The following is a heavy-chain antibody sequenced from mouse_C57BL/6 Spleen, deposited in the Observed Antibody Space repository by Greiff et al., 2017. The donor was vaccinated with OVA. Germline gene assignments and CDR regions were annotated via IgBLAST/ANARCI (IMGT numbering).Heavy chain of an antibody. CDR3: ARLYYGNSYFDY. V-gene: IGHV5-9*01. Sequence: EVQLVESGGGLVKPGGSLKLSCAASGFTFSSYTMSWVRQTPEKRLEWVATISGGGGNTYYPDSVKGRVTISRDNAKNTLYLQMSSLRSEDTALYYCARLYYGNSYFDYWGQGTTLTVSS. D-gene: IGHD2-1*01. CDR2: ISGGGGNT. CDR1: GFTFSSYT. J-gene: IGHJ2*01.